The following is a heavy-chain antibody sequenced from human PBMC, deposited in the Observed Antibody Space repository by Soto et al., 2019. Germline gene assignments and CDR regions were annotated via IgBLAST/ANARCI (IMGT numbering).Heavy chain of an antibody. Sequence: ASVKVSCKASGYTFTSYDINWVRQATGQGLEWMGWMNPNSGNTGYAQKFQGRVTMTRNTSISTAYMELSSLRSEDTAVYYCARGKGGYDILTGYFDYYYYYYMDVWGKGTTVTVSS. D-gene: IGHD3-9*01. V-gene: IGHV1-8*01. CDR1: GYTFTSYD. CDR2: MNPNSGNT. J-gene: IGHJ6*03. CDR3: ARGKGGYDILTGYFDYYYYYYMDV.